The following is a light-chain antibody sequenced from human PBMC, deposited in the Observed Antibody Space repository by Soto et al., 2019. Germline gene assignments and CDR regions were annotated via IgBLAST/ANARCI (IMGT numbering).Light chain of an antibody. CDR2: DAT. J-gene: IGKJ1*01. CDR1: QDINSY. CDR3: QHYNSYSEA. V-gene: IGKV1-33*01. Sequence: DIQMTQSPSSLSASVGDRVTITCQASQDINSYLNWYQQKPGKAPKLLIFDATNLETGVPSRFSGSGSRTHFSFTITSLQPDDFATYYCQHYNSYSEAFGQGTKVDIK.